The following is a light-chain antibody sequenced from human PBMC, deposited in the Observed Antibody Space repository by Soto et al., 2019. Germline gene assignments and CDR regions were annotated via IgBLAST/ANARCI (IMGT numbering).Light chain of an antibody. CDR3: LPYDSSLRGWV. CDR2: GNS. Sequence: QSVLTQPPSVSGAPGQRVTISCTGSSSNIGAGYGVHWYQQLPGTAPKLLIYGNSNRPSGVPDRFSGSTSGTSASLAITGLRAAHEAAYSCLPYDSSLRGWVFGGGTKLTVL. V-gene: IGLV1-40*01. J-gene: IGLJ3*02. CDR1: SSNIGAGYG.